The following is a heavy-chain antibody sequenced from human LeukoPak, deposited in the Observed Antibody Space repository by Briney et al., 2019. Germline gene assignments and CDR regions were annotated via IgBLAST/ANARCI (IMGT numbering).Heavy chain of an antibody. CDR3: ARDLGYYGSGRSNY. V-gene: IGHV1-69*13. D-gene: IGHD3-10*01. CDR1: GGTFSSYA. Sequence: VKVSCKASGGTFSSYAISWVRQAPGQGLEWMGGIIPIFGTANYAQKFQGRVTITADESTSTAYMELSSLRSEDTAVYYCARDLGYYGSGRSNYWGQGTLVTVSS. J-gene: IGHJ4*02. CDR2: IIPIFGTA.